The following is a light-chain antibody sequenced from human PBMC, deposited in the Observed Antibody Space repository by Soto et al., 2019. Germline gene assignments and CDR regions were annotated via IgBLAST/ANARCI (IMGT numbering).Light chain of an antibody. CDR3: QSYDSSVSGWV. J-gene: IGLJ3*02. CDR1: SSNIGAGYD. V-gene: IGLV1-40*01. Sequence: QSVLTQPPSVSGAPGQRVTISCTGSSSNIGAGYDVHWYQQLPGTAPNLLIYGNSNRPSGVPDRFSGSKSGTSASLAITGLQAEDEADYYCQSYDSSVSGWVFGGGTKLTVL. CDR2: GNS.